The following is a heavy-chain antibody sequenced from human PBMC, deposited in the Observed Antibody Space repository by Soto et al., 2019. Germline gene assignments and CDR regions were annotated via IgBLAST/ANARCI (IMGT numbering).Heavy chain of an antibody. Sequence: EVQLLESGGGLVQPGGSLRLSCAASGFTFRTYAMSWVRQAPGKGLEWVSVISGSGDFTFYADSVKGRFTISRDNSKNALYLQMNRLRAEATAVYYCAKTQTDILDYWGQGTLVTVSS. V-gene: IGHV3-23*01. D-gene: IGHD3-9*01. J-gene: IGHJ4*02. CDR1: GFTFRTYA. CDR2: ISGSGDFT. CDR3: AKTQTDILDY.